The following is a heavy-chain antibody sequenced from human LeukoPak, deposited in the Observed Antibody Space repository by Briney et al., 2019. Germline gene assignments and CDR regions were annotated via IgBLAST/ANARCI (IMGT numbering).Heavy chain of an antibody. CDR3: ARDPKYGDLDY. D-gene: IGHD4-17*01. V-gene: IGHV3-74*01. CDR1: GVAVSGYW. J-gene: IGHJ4*02. CDR2: INSDGSST. Sequence: GGSLRLSCAAFGVAVSGYWMNWVRQAPGKGLVWVARINSDGSSTSDADSVKGRFTISRDNAKNTLYLQMNSLRVDDTAVYYCARDPKYGDLDYWGLGTLVTVSS.